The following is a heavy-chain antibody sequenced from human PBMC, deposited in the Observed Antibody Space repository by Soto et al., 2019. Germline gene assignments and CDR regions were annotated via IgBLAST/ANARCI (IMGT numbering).Heavy chain of an antibody. CDR1: GYTFTSHG. J-gene: IGHJ6*02. V-gene: IGHV1-18*01. CDR3: ARGASCTSTSCYDYFHYGMDV. Sequence: ATVKVSCKASGYTFTSHGITWVRQAPGQGLEWMGWISTYNGNTNYAQKLQGRVTLTTDTSTSTAYMELRSLRSDDAAVYYCARGASCTSTSCYDYFHYGMDVWGQGTTVTVSS. CDR2: ISTYNGNT. D-gene: IGHD2-2*01.